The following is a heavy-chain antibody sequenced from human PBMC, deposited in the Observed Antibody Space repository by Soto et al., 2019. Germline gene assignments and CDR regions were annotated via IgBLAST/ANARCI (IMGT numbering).Heavy chain of an antibody. V-gene: IGHV4-59*01. D-gene: IGHD4-17*01. CDR3: ARSNGDYGDY. J-gene: IGHJ4*02. Sequence: KPSETLSLTCTVSGDSISSYYWSWIRQPPGKGLEWIGYIYYSGSTNYNPSLKSRVTISVDTSKNQFSLKLSSVTAADTAVYYCARSNGDYGDYWTQRTLVTVSS. CDR2: IYYSGST. CDR1: GDSISSYY.